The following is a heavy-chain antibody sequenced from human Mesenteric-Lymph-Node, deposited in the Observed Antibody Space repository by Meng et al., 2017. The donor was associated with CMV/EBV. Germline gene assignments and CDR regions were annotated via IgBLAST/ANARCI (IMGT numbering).Heavy chain of an antibody. V-gene: IGHV1-2*06. Sequence: QVQLVQSGAEVKKPGASVKVSCKASGYSFIGYSIHWVRQAPGQGLEWMGRISPNTGDTIYEENFQGRVTMTRDTSINTAHMELSSLTSDDTAVYYCGRGQQTFDPWGQGTLVTVSS. CDR2: ISPNTGDT. D-gene: IGHD1-1*01. CDR1: GYSFIGYS. CDR3: GRGQQTFDP. J-gene: IGHJ5*02.